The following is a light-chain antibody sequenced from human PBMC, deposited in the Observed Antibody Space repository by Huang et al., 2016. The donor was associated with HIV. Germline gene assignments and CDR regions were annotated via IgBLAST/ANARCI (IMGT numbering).Light chain of an antibody. Sequence: DIQLTQSPSSLSAFVGDRVTISCRASQAIYNYLAWYQQKPGKVPKLLIYAASTLQSGVPSRFGGGGSATDFRLTISSLQPEDVATYYCQKYDNAPLTFGGGTTVEIK. V-gene: IGKV1-27*01. CDR3: QKYDNAPLT. CDR2: AAS. J-gene: IGKJ4*01. CDR1: QAIYNY.